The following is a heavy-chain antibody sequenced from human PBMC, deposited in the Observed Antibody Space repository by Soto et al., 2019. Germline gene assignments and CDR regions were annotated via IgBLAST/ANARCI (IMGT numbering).Heavy chain of an antibody. V-gene: IGHV3-21*01. J-gene: IGHJ3*02. CDR2: ISSSSSYI. Sequence: GGSLRLSCAASGFTFSSYSMNWVRQAPGKGLEWVSSISSSSSYIYYADSVKGRFTISRDNAKNSLYLQMNSLRAEDTAVYYCAREYSRHHDAFDIWGQGTMVTVSS. CDR1: GFTFSSYS. D-gene: IGHD6-13*01. CDR3: AREYSRHHDAFDI.